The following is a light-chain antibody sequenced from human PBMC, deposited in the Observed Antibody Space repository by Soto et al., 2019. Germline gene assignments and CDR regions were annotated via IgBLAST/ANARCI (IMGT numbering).Light chain of an antibody. J-gene: IGKJ2*03. CDR3: QHYGGSMYS. Sequence: EIVLTQSPGTLSLSPGERATLSCRASQSVSNNYLAWYQQKPGQAPRLLIYDASNRATGIPARFSGSGSGTDFTLTVTRLEPEDFAVYYCQHYGGSMYSFGQGTKVDIK. CDR2: DAS. CDR1: QSVSNNY. V-gene: IGKV3-20*01.